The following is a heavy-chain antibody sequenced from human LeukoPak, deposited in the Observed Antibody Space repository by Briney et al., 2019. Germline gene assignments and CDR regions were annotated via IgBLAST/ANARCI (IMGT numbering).Heavy chain of an antibody. J-gene: IGHJ4*02. CDR3: AKGYDSYSPDFDY. CDR2: ISWDGGST. Sequence: PGGSLRLSCAASGFTFDDYTMHWVRQAPGKGLEWVSLISWDGGSTYYADSVKGRFTISRDNSKNSLYLQMNSLRTEDTALYYCAKGYDSYSPDFDYWGQGTLVTVSS. D-gene: IGHD3-16*01. CDR1: GFTFDDYT. V-gene: IGHV3-43*01.